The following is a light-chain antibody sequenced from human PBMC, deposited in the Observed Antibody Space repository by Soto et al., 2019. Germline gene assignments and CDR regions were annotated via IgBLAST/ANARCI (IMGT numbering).Light chain of an antibody. J-gene: IGKJ5*01. CDR1: QSISNY. CDR3: QQSYSTPLVT. Sequence: DIPMTQSPSSLSASVGDRVTITCRASQSISNYLNWYQQKPGKVPKLLIYAASSLQSGVPSRFSGSGYGTDFTLTISSLQPEDFASYYCQQSYSTPLVTFGQGTRLEIK. V-gene: IGKV1-39*01. CDR2: AAS.